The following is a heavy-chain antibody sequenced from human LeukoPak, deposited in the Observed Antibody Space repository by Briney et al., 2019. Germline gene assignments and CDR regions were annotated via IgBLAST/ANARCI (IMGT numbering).Heavy chain of an antibody. Sequence: SETLSLTCAVYGGSFSGYYWSWIRQPPGKGLEWLGEINHSGSTNYNPSLKSRVTISVDTSKNQFSLKLSSVTAADTAVYYCATVRGLPAAQGSGFDPWGQGTLVTVSS. J-gene: IGHJ5*02. CDR3: ATVRGLPAAQGSGFDP. CDR1: GGSFSGYY. D-gene: IGHD2-2*01. V-gene: IGHV4-34*01. CDR2: INHSGST.